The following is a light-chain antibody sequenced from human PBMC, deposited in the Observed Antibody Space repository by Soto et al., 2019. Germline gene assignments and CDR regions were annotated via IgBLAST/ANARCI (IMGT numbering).Light chain of an antibody. CDR3: SSFTNSGTVV. V-gene: IGLV2-14*01. CDR1: SSDVGGYNY. CDR2: EVS. J-gene: IGLJ2*01. Sequence: QSVLTQPASVSGSPGQSITISCTGTSSDVGGYNYVSWYQQHPGKAPKLMIYEVSNRPSGVSNRFSGSKSGNTASLTISGLQAEDEADYYCSSFTNSGTVVFGGGTKLTVL.